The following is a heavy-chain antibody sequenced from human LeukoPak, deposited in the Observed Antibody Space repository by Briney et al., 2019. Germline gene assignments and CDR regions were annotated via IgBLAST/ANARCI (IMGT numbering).Heavy chain of an antibody. Sequence: GGSLRLSCAASGFTFSSYEMNWVRQAPGKGLEWVSYISSSGSTIYYAGSVKGRFTISRDNAKNSLYLQMNSLRAEDTAIYYCARFPGAFDIWGQGTMVTVSS. CDR1: GFTFSSYE. CDR3: ARFPGAFDI. J-gene: IGHJ3*02. V-gene: IGHV3-48*03. CDR2: ISSSGSTI.